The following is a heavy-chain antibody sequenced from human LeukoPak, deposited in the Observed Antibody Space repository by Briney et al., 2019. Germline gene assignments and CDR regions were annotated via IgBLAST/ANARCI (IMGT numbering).Heavy chain of an antibody. CDR3: ASPQCSSGFSAFDI. D-gene: IGHD6-19*01. V-gene: IGHV4-34*01. Sequence: SETLSLTCAVYGGSFSGYYWSWLRQPPGKGLEWIGEINHSGSTNYNPSLKSRVTISVDTSKNQFSLKLSSVTAADTAVYYCASPQCSSGFSAFDIWGQGTMVTVSS. J-gene: IGHJ3*02. CDR1: GGSFSGYY. CDR2: INHSGST.